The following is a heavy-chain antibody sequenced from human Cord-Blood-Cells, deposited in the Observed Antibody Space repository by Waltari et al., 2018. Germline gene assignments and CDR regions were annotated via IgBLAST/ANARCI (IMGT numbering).Heavy chain of an antibody. CDR1: GFTVGSHN. Sequence: EVQLVEYGGGLIQPGGSLRLSCAASGFTVGSHNMSWVRQAPGKGLEWVSVIYSGGSTYYADSVKGRFTISRDNSKNTLYLQMNSLRAEDTAVYYCARGWFGEFDYWGQGTLVTVSS. CDR2: IYSGGST. V-gene: IGHV3-53*01. CDR3: ARGWFGEFDY. J-gene: IGHJ4*02. D-gene: IGHD3-10*01.